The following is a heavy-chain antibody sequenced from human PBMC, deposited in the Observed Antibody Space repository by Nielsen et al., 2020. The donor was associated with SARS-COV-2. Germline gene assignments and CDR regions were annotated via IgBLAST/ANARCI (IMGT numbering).Heavy chain of an antibody. Sequence: GESLKISCAASGFTFSSYGMHWVRQAPGKGLEWVAVIWYDGSNKYYADSVKGRFTISRDNSKNTLYLQMNSLRAEDTAVYYCAREGSREWLLYYYYYYYMDVWGKGTTVTVSS. V-gene: IGHV3-33*01. CDR2: IWYDGSNK. CDR1: GFTFSSYG. CDR3: AREGSREWLLYYYYYYYMDV. J-gene: IGHJ6*03. D-gene: IGHD3-3*01.